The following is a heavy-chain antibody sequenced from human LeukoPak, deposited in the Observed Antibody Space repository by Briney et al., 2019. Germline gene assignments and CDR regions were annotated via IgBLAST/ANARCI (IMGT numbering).Heavy chain of an antibody. CDR2: ISAYNGNT. D-gene: IGHD3-10*01. CDR1: GYTFTSYG. Sequence: ASVKVSCKASGYTFTSYGISWVRQAPGQGLEWMGWISAYNGNTNYAQKLQGRVTMTTDTSTSAAYMELRSLRSDDTAVYYCARDLPTRELWFGELDIDYWGQGTLVTVSS. CDR3: ARDLPTRELWFGELDIDY. J-gene: IGHJ4*02. V-gene: IGHV1-18*01.